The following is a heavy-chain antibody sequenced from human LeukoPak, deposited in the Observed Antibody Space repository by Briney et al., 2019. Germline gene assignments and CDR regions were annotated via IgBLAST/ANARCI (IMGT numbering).Heavy chain of an antibody. V-gene: IGHV3-72*01. CDR3: ARSSSGWYPLFDY. CDR2: IRNKGNSYTT. D-gene: IGHD6-13*01. Sequence: GRSLRLSCAASGFIFSDNYMDWVRQAPGKGLEWVGRIRNKGNSYTTEYAASVKGRFTISRDDSKNSLYLQMNSLKSEDTAVYYCARSSSGWYPLFDYWGQGTLVTVSS. J-gene: IGHJ4*02. CDR1: GFIFSDNY.